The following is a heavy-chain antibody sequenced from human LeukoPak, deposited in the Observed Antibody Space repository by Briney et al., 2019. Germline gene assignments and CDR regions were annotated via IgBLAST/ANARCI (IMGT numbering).Heavy chain of an antibody. D-gene: IGHD3-10*02. J-gene: IGHJ4*02. CDR1: GGSTSDYY. CDR3: ARGGTLFTYYDS. Sequence: SETLSLTCSVSGGSTSDYYWNWIRQPAGQGLEWLGRIYYTGNTAYNPSLESRLTMSLDTAKNQFSLKVTSVTAADTAVYYCARGGTLFTYYDSWGQGTLVTVSS. V-gene: IGHV4-4*07. CDR2: IYYTGNT.